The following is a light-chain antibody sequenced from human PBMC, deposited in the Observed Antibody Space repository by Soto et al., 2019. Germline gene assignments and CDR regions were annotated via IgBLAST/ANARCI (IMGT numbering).Light chain of an antibody. CDR3: QQSYSSPYT. Sequence: DLQMTQSPSSLSASVGDRVTITCRASQSISSSLNWYQHKPGEAPKLLIYIASYLQSGVPSRFSGSGSGTDFTLTTSSLQPEDFATYYCQQSYSSPYTFGQGTKLEIK. CDR2: IAS. CDR1: QSISSS. J-gene: IGKJ2*01. V-gene: IGKV1-39*01.